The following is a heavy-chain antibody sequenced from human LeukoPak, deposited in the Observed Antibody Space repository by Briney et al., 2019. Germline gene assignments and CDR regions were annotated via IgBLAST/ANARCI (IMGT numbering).Heavy chain of an antibody. CDR2: ISGSGGST. D-gene: IGHD3-22*01. CDR1: GFTFSDYH. Sequence: GGSLRLSCAASGFTFSDYHMSWFRQAPGEGLEWVSAISGSGGSTYYADSVKGRFTISRDNSKNTLYLQMNSLRAEDTAVYYCAKNGYDSSGYYYRYYFQHWGQGTLVTVSS. V-gene: IGHV3-23*01. CDR3: AKNGYDSSGYYYRYYFQH. J-gene: IGHJ1*01.